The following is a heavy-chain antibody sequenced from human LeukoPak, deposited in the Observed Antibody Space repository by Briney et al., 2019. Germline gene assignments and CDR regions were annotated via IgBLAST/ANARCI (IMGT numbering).Heavy chain of an antibody. CDR2: INHSGST. CDR1: GGSLSGYY. D-gene: IGHD1-7*01. V-gene: IGHV4-34*01. Sequence: SEPLSLTCAVYGGSLSGYYWSWIRQPPGKGLEWIGEINHSGSTNYNPSLKSRVTISIGTSKNQFSLKLSSVTAADTAVYYCARWREDWNYGAFDYWGQGTLVTVSS. J-gene: IGHJ4*02. CDR3: ARWREDWNYGAFDY.